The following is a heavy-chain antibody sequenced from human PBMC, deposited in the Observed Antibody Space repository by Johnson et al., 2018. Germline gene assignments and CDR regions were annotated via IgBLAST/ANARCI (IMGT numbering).Heavy chain of an antibody. D-gene: IGHD6-13*01. CDR2: ISYDGSNK. CDR1: GFTFSSYG. CDR3: ARAADSSRNWFAP. Sequence: QVQLVQSGGGVVQPGRSLRLSCAAAGFTFSSYGMHWVRQAPGKGLEWVAVISYDGSNKYYADSVKGRFTISRDNSKNTLYLQMGSLRVDDTAMYYCARAADSSRNWFAPVGQGTLVTVSS. V-gene: IGHV3-30*03. J-gene: IGHJ5*02.